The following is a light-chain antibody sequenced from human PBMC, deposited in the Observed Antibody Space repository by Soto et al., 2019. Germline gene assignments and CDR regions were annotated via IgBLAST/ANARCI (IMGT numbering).Light chain of an antibody. V-gene: IGLV2-14*01. Sequence: QSALTQPASVSGSPGQSITISCTGTSSDVGGYNYVSWYQQHPGKAPELMIYEVSNRPSGVSSRFSGSKSGNTASLTISGLQAEDEADYYCSSYTSSSTVFGTGTKVTVL. CDR1: SSDVGGYNY. CDR2: EVS. CDR3: SSYTSSSTV. J-gene: IGLJ1*01.